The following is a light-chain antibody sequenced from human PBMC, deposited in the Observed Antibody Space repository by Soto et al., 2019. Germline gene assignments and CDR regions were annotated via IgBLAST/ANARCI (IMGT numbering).Light chain of an antibody. Sequence: DIQMTQSPSTLSASVGDRVTITCRASQNINNWLAWYQQKPGKAPKLLIYKASSLESGVPLMFSGSGSGTEFTLTISSLQPDDFTTYYCQQYNSYPLTFGGGTKVEIK. CDR3: QQYNSYPLT. CDR1: QNINNW. V-gene: IGKV1-5*03. J-gene: IGKJ4*01. CDR2: KAS.